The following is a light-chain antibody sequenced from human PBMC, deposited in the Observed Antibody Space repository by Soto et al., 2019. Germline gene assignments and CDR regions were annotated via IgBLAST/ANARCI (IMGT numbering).Light chain of an antibody. CDR1: QSVSSSY. V-gene: IGKV3-20*01. CDR3: QHFGGTTFT. Sequence: EILLTQSPGTLSLSPGEGAPLSCRASQSVSSSYIAWYQQRPGQTPSLLIYGASTRATGIPDRFSGSGSGTHFTLTISRLEPGDFAVYYCQHFGGTTFTFGQGTRLEIK. J-gene: IGKJ5*01. CDR2: GAS.